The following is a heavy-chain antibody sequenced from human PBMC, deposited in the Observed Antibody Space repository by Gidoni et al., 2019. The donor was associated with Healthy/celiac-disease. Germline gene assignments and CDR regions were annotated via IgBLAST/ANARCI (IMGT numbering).Heavy chain of an antibody. Sequence: QVQLVESGGGVVQPGRSLSLSCAAPGFTFSSYAMHWVRQAPGKGLGWVAVKSYDGSNKYYADSVKGRFTISRDNSKNTLYLQMNSLRAEDTAVYYCARAERGYDLESAYWGQGTLVTVSS. D-gene: IGHD5-12*01. J-gene: IGHJ4*02. V-gene: IGHV3-30-3*01. CDR2: KSYDGSNK. CDR1: GFTFSSYA. CDR3: ARAERGYDLESAY.